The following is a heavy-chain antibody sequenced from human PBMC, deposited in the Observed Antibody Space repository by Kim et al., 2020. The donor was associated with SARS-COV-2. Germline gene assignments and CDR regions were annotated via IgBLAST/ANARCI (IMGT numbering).Heavy chain of an antibody. CDR3: ARWQIVATIPFDY. J-gene: IGHJ4*02. Sequence: YAQKLQGRVTMTTDTSTSTAYMELRSMRSDDTAVYYCARWQIVATIPFDYWGQGTLVTVSS. V-gene: IGHV1-18*01. D-gene: IGHD5-12*01.